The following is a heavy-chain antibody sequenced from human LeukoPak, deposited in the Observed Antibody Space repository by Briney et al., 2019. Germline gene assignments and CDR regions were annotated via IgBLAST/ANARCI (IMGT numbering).Heavy chain of an antibody. CDR1: GFTFSSYA. D-gene: IGHD2-15*01. CDR3: AKLMGRLCNGGSCQSQLVDY. Sequence: GGSLRLSCAASGFTFSSYAMSWVRQAPGKGLEWVSAISGSGGSTYYADSVKGRFTISRDNSKNTLYLQMNSLRAEDTAVYYCAKLMGRLCNGGSCQSQLVDYWGQGTLVTVSS. CDR2: ISGSGGST. V-gene: IGHV3-23*01. J-gene: IGHJ4*02.